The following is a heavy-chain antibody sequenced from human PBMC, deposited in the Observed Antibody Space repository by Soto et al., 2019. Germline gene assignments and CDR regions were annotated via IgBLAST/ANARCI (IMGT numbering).Heavy chain of an antibody. V-gene: IGHV3-53*01. J-gene: IGHJ4*02. CDR1: GFTVNDNY. D-gene: IGHD3-22*01. Sequence: PGGSLRLSCAASGFTVNDNYMTWVRQAPGKGLEWVSFIYAGGITFYADSAKGRFIISRDSSKNTLYLQMNSLRAEDTAVYYCARVRNSGYYYGFADYWGQGTRVTVSS. CDR2: IYAGGIT. CDR3: ARVRNSGYYYGFADY.